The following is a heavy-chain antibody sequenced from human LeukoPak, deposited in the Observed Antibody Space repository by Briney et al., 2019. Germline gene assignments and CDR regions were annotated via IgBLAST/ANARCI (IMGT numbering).Heavy chain of an antibody. Sequence: SETLSLTCTVSGGSISSSSYYWGWIRQPPGKGLEWIGSIYYSGSTYYNPSLKSRVTISVDTSKNQFSLKLSSVTAADTAVYYCARYYDSSSFDYWGQGTLVTVSS. D-gene: IGHD3-22*01. CDR1: GGSISSSSYY. CDR2: IYYSGST. CDR3: ARYYDSSSFDY. V-gene: IGHV4-39*01. J-gene: IGHJ4*02.